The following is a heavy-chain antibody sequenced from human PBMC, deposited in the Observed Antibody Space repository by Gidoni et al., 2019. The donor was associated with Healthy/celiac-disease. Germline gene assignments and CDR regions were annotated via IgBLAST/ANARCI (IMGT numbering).Heavy chain of an antibody. Sequence: EVQLVESGGGLVKPGGSLRLACAASGFTFGSYTMTWVRQAPGKGLEWVSASSSSSSYIFYADSVKGRSTISRDNAKNSLYLQMNSLRAEDTAVYYCARPLYYDSRYYAFDIWGQGTMVTVSS. V-gene: IGHV3-21*01. CDR1: GFTFGSYT. J-gene: IGHJ3*02. CDR2: SSSSSSYI. D-gene: IGHD3-22*01. CDR3: ARPLYYDSRYYAFDI.